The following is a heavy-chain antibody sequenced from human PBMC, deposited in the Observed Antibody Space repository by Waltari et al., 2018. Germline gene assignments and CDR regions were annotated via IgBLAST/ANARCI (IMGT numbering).Heavy chain of an antibody. D-gene: IGHD4-17*01. CDR2: ISGSGKDV. J-gene: IGHJ1*01. CDR1: GSSFSNYG. Sequence: QLVESGGDLVKPGWSLRLSCATSGSSFSNYGMNWVRRGPGKGLEWFSFISGSGKDVYYAGPVKGRFTISRDNGKNFVYLEMTGLRAEDTALYYCARGRMTTVVTAWDFWGQGTLVTVSS. CDR3: ARGRMTTVVTAWDF. V-gene: IGHV3-21*05.